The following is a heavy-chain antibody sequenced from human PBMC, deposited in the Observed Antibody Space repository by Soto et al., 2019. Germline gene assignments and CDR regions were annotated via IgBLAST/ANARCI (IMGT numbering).Heavy chain of an antibody. CDR3: ARDRGYDAHDYYYNAMDV. CDR2: IYYSGGT. CDR1: GGSIIGYY. Sequence: SETLSLTCSVSGGSIIGYYWISIRQPPGEGLEWIGYIYYSGGTKYNTSLKSRVTISVDTSKNQFSLRLSSVTAADTAVYYCARDRGYDAHDYYYNAMDVWGQGTTVTVSS. J-gene: IGHJ6*02. V-gene: IGHV4-59*01. D-gene: IGHD2-15*01.